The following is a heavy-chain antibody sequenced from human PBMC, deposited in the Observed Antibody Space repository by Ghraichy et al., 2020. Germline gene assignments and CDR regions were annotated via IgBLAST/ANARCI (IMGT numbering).Heavy chain of an antibody. J-gene: IGHJ4*02. CDR1: GGSFSGYY. CDR3: ARGRGLRWTYYFDY. CDR2: INHSGST. D-gene: IGHD4-23*01. V-gene: IGHV4-34*01. Sequence: SETLSLTCAVYGGSFSGYYWSWIRQPPGKGLEWIGEINHSGSTNYNPSLKSRVTISVDTSKNQFSLKLSSVTAADTAVYYCARGRGLRWTYYFDYWGQGTLVTVSS.